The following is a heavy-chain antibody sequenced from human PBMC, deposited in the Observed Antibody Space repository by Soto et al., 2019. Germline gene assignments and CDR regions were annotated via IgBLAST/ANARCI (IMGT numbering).Heavy chain of an antibody. D-gene: IGHD3-3*01. Sequence: EVKLVQSGAEVKKPGEPLRISCQASGYSFGSYWIRWVRQMPGKGLELMGMIDPGDSESIYSPSSQGHVTFTVDASISTAYLHWRSLKASDTATYWCGRQGTDTIFGWDVWGQGTTVIVPS. CDR1: GYSFGSYW. J-gene: IGHJ6*02. CDR2: IDPGDSES. V-gene: IGHV5-10-1*03. CDR3: GRQGTDTIFGWDV.